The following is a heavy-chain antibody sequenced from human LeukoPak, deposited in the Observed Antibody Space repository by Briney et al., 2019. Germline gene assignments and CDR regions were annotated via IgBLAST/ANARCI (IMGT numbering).Heavy chain of an antibody. CDR3: ARDIVVVPAASDAFDI. CDR1: GYTFTGYY. J-gene: IGHJ3*02. D-gene: IGHD2-2*01. Sequence: ASVKVSCKASGYTFTGYYMHWVRQAPGQGLEWMGWINPNSGGTNYAQKFQGRVTMTRDTSISTAYMELSRLRSDDTAVYYCARDIVVVPAASDAFDIWGQGTMVTVS. CDR2: INPNSGGT. V-gene: IGHV1-2*02.